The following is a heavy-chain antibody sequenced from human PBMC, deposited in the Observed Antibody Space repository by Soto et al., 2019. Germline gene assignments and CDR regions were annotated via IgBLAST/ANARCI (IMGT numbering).Heavy chain of an antibody. CDR3: SRDVVVGAKALNY. CDR2: IKEDGSEK. CDR1: GFTFSNYW. J-gene: IGHJ4*02. V-gene: IGHV3-7*01. D-gene: IGHD2-15*01. Sequence: GGSLRLSCAASGFTFSNYWMTWVRQAPGKGLKWVANIKEDGSEKHYVDSVKGRFTISRDNAKISLYLQMNSLRVEDTAVYFCSRDVVVGAKALNYWGQGALVTVSS.